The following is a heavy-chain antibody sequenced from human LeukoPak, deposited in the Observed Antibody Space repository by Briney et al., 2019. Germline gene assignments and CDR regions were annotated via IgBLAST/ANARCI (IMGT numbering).Heavy chain of an antibody. CDR2: IKQDGSET. D-gene: IGHD6-13*01. CDR1: GFTFSTYW. Sequence: GGSLRLSWAAAGFTFSTYWMSWVRQAPGEGIEWVAYIKQDGSETNYVDFVKGRFTISRDNDKNRLKLQINSLSDDDRVTYSCSSGQQHGYWGQGTLVTVSS. J-gene: IGHJ4*02. V-gene: IGHV3-7*01. CDR3: SSGQQHGY.